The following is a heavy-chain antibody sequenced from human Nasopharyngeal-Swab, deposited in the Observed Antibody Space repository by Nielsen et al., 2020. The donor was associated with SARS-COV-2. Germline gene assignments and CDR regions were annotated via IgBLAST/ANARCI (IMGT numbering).Heavy chain of an antibody. V-gene: IGHV3-30-3*01. J-gene: IGHJ4*02. D-gene: IGHD3-22*01. CDR2: ISYDGSDK. Sequence: GGSLRLSCAASGFTFSRYTMHWVRQAPGKELEWVAVISYDGSDKYYADSVKGRFTISRDISKNTLYLQMNSLRAEDTAVFYCASTPLDSSGYYYAFHYWGRGTLDTVSS. CDR3: ASTPLDSSGYYYAFHY. CDR1: GFTFSRYT.